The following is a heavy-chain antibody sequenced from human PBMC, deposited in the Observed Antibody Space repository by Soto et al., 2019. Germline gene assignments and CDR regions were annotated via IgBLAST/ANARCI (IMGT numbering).Heavy chain of an antibody. J-gene: IGHJ4*02. D-gene: IGHD3-22*01. CDR3: ARSVIVVIGTGPFDN. CDR2: IKSGNDDR. V-gene: IGHV3-21*06. Sequence: GGSLRLSCAASGFTFSTYTMNWVRQAPGKGLEWVASIKSGNDDRYYADSVKGRFTISRDNAQNSLYLQMNSLRAEDTAIYYCARSVIVVIGTGPFDNWGQGTLVTVSS. CDR1: GFTFSTYT.